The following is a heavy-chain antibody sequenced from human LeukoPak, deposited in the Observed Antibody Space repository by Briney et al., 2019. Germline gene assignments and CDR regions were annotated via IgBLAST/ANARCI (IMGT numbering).Heavy chain of an antibody. CDR3: ARVGAAEAKNFDY. Sequence: ASVKVSCKASGYTFTSYAMHWVRQAPGQRLEWMGWINAGNGNTKYSQKFQGRITVTRDTSTSTVYMELSSLRSEDTAVYFCARVGAAEAKNFDYWGQGTLVIVSS. CDR2: INAGNGNT. V-gene: IGHV1-3*01. CDR1: GYTFTSYA. J-gene: IGHJ4*02. D-gene: IGHD6-25*01.